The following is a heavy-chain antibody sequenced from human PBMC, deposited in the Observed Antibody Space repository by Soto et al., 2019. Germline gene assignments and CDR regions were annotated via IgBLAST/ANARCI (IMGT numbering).Heavy chain of an antibody. D-gene: IGHD6-13*01. Sequence: GGSLRLSCAASGFTFSSYGMHWVRQAPGKGLEWVAVIWYDGSNKYYADSVKGRFTISRDNSKNTLYLQMNSLRAEDTAVFYCARGGVGADSSSWYLLRPPPQGPIDYWGQGTLVTVSS. CDR2: IWYDGSNK. CDR3: ARGGVGADSSSWYLLRPPPQGPIDY. J-gene: IGHJ4*02. V-gene: IGHV3-33*01. CDR1: GFTFSSYG.